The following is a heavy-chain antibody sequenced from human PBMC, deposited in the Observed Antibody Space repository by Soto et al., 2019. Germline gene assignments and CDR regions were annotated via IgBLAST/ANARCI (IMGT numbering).Heavy chain of an antibody. CDR2: VSGNNGNT. J-gene: IGHJ5*02. CDR3: ARIQYLSRFDP. CDR1: GYSFTSYG. Sequence: ASVKVSCKASGYSFTSYGITWVRQAPGQGLEWMGWVSGNNGNTKYAQKIQGRVTMTTDTSTNTAYMDLRSLRYDGTAVYYCARIQYLSRFDPWGQGTLVTVSS. V-gene: IGHV1-18*01.